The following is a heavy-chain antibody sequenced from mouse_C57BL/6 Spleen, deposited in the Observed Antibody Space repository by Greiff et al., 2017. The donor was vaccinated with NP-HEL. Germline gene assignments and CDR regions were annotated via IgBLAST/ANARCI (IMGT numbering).Heavy chain of an antibody. Sequence: VQLQQPGAELVMPGASVKLSCKASGYTFTSYWMHWVKQRPGQGLEWIGEIDPSDSYTNYNQKFKGKSTLTVDKSSSTAYMQLSSLTSEDSAVYYCARRLRGNYAMDYWGQGTSVTVSS. V-gene: IGHV1-69*01. CDR1: GYTFTSYW. CDR3: ARRLRGNYAMDY. D-gene: IGHD2-2*01. CDR2: IDPSDSYT. J-gene: IGHJ4*01.